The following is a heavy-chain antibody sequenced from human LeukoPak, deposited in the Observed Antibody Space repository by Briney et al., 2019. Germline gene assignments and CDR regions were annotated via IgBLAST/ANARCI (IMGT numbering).Heavy chain of an antibody. D-gene: IGHD1-26*01. Sequence: ASVKVSCKASGYTFTGYYMHWVRQAPGQGLEWMGWINPNSGGTNYAQKFQGRVTMTRDTSISTAYMELSRLRSDDTAVYYCARGESGSYYGPSGGCDYWGQGTRVTVSS. CDR2: INPNSGGT. V-gene: IGHV1-2*02. J-gene: IGHJ4*02. CDR1: GYTFTGYY. CDR3: ARGESGSYYGPSGGCDY.